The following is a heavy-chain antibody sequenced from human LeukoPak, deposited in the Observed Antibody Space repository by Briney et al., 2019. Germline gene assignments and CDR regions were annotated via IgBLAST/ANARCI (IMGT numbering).Heavy chain of an antibody. CDR2: IYHSGST. J-gene: IGHJ4*02. D-gene: IGHD2-2*01. CDR3: ARAPTLYCSSTSCYAEDY. CDR1: GGSLSSSNW. V-gene: IGHV4-4*02. Sequence: SETLSLTCAVSGGSLSSSNWWSGVRQPPGKGREGIGEIYHSGSTNYNPSLKSRVTISVDKSKNQFSLKLSSVTAADTAVYYCARAPTLYCSSTSCYAEDYWGQGTLVTVSS.